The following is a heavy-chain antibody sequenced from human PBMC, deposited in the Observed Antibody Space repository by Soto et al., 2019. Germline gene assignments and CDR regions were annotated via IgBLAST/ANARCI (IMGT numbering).Heavy chain of an antibody. CDR2: IYSGGST. CDR3: ARHERGSLDY. J-gene: IGHJ4*02. CDR1: GFTVSNNY. V-gene: IGHV3-53*01. Sequence: EVQLVESGGGLIQPGGSLRLSCVVSGFTVSNNYMSWVRKAPGKGLEWVSVIYSGGSTYYADSVKGRVTISRDKSKNTLYLQMNSLRAEDTAVYYCARHERGSLDYWGQGTLVTVSS. D-gene: IGHD3-10*01.